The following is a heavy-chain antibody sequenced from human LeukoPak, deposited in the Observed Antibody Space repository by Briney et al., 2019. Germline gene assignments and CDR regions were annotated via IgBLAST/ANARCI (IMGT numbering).Heavy chain of an antibody. CDR3: AKSQFGGVFDGFDI. Sequence: GGCLRLSCAASGFTFSSYAMSWVRQAPGKGLEWVSAISGSGASTYYADSVKGRFTISRDNSKNTLYVQMNSLRAEDTAVYYCAKSQFGGVFDGFDIWGQGTMVTVSS. V-gene: IGHV3-23*01. CDR2: ISGSGAST. CDR1: GFTFSSYA. J-gene: IGHJ3*02. D-gene: IGHD3-16*01.